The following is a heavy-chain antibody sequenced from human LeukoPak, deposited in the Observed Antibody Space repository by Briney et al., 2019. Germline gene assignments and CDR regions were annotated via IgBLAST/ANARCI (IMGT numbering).Heavy chain of an antibody. V-gene: IGHV3-23*01. CDR1: GFTFSSYA. CDR3: AKETGGSCYSSVDY. Sequence: TGGSLRLSCAASGFTFSSYAMTWVRQAPGKGLEWVSAISGTDGSTFYADSVKGRFTISRDNSKNTLYLQMNSLRAEDTAVYYCAKETGGSCYSSVDYWGQGNLVTVSS. CDR2: ISGTDGST. J-gene: IGHJ4*02. D-gene: IGHD2-15*01.